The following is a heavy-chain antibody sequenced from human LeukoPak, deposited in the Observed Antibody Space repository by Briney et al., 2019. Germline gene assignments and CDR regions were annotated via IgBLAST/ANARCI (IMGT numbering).Heavy chain of an antibody. CDR3: AKAQGLTARWFDP. CDR2: ISWNSGSI. D-gene: IGHD3-16*01. Sequence: GGSLRLSCAASGFTVSSNYMSWVRQAPGKGLEWVSGISWNSGSIGYADSVKGRFTISRDNAKNSLYLQMNSLRAEDTALYYCAKAQGLTARWFDPWGQGTLVTVSS. CDR1: GFTVSSNY. V-gene: IGHV3-9*01. J-gene: IGHJ5*02.